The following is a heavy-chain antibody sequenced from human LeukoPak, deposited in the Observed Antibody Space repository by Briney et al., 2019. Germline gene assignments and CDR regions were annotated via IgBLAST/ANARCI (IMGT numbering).Heavy chain of an antibody. Sequence: ASVKVSCKDSGYTLTSYAMNLVRQAPGPGLEWMGFINPSGCSAAYAQKFQGRLTMTRDMVTSTDYMELTSLTSDDTAVYYCARDNAVGETAWWFDPWGQGTLVTVSS. J-gene: IGHJ5*02. CDR3: ARDNAVGETAWWFDP. CDR1: GYTLTSYA. D-gene: IGHD1-26*01. V-gene: IGHV1-46*01. CDR2: INPSGCSA.